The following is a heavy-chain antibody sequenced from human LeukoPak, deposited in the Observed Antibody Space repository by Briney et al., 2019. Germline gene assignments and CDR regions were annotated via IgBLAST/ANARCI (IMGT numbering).Heavy chain of an antibody. CDR1: GFTFSSYA. V-gene: IGHV3-23*01. D-gene: IGHD3-22*01. CDR3: AKDIARYYYDSSGYYY. CDR2: ISGSGGRT. Sequence: GGSLRLSCAASGFTFSSYAMSWVRQAPGKGLEWVSAISGSGGRTYYADSVKGRFTISRDNSKNTLYLQMNSLRAEDTAVYYCAKDIARYYYDSSGYYYWGQGTLVTVSS. J-gene: IGHJ4*02.